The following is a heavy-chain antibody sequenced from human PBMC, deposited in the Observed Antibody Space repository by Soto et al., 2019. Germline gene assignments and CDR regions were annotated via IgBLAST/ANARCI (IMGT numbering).Heavy chain of an antibody. CDR3: ANGQYSDDFDY. V-gene: IGHV1-46*01. CDR1: GYTFTSYY. D-gene: IGHD2-15*01. CDR2: INPSGGST. Sequence: ASVNVSCKASGYTFTSYYMHWVRQAPGQGLEWMGIINPSGGSTSYAQKFQGRVTMTRDTSTSTVYMELSSLRSEDTAVYYCANGQYSDDFDYWGQGTLVTVSS. J-gene: IGHJ4*02.